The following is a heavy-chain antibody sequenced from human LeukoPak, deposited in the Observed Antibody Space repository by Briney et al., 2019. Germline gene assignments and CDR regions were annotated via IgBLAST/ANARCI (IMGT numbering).Heavy chain of an antibody. V-gene: IGHV3-21*01. CDR2: ISSSSNYM. D-gene: IGHD6-13*01. J-gene: IGHJ4*02. Sequence: GGTLRLSCAASGFTFSRNAMNWVRQAPGKGLEWVSFISSSSNYMSYADSVKGRFTISRDNAKNSLYLQMNSLRAEDTAVYYCARPLDSSNNYFDYWGQGTLVTVSA. CDR3: ARPLDSSNNYFDY. CDR1: GFTFSRNA.